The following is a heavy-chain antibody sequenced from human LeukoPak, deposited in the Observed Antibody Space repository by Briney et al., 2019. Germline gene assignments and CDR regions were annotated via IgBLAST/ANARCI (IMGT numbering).Heavy chain of an antibody. D-gene: IGHD2-8*01. CDR2: IFPGGDI. J-gene: IGHJ4*02. V-gene: IGHV3-23*01. CDR3: AGVFDF. CDR1: GFTFSGYA. Sequence: PGGSLRLSCAASGFTFSGYALSWVRQAPGKGLEWVSTIFPGGDIYYADSVKGRFTISRDNAKNTVSLQMNSLSAEDTAIYYCAGVFDFWGQGFLVTVSS.